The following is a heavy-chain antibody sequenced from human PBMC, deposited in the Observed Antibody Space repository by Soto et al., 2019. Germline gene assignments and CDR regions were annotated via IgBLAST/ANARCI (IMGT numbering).Heavy chain of an antibody. J-gene: IGHJ4*02. D-gene: IGHD3-16*01. V-gene: IGHV3-23*01. CDR3: AKGWGDY. CDR2: LSGSGGST. CDR1: GFTFSSYD. Sequence: EVQVLESGGALVQPGGSLRLSCAASGFTFSSYDMSWVRQAPGKGLEWVPGLSGSGGSTYYADSVKGRFTISRDNSKNTLYLQMNSLRAEDTAVYYCAKGWGDYWGQGTMVTVSS.